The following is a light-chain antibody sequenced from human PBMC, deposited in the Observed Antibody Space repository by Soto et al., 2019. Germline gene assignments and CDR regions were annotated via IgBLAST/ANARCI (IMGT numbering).Light chain of an antibody. V-gene: IGKV1-5*01. Sequence: DIPMTQSPSSLSASAGDRVTITCRASQSINHWLAWYQQKPGKAPKFLIYDASTLRNGVPARFSGRGSGTEFTLTISSVQADDFGTYYCQQYDSHPYTFGQGTKVEI. CDR3: QQYDSHPYT. CDR2: DAS. CDR1: QSINHW. J-gene: IGKJ2*01.